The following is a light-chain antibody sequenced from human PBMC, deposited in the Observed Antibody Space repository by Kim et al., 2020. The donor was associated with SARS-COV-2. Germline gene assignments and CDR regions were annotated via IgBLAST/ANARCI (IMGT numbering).Light chain of an antibody. CDR3: QQYGSSPYT. CDR1: QSVSSSY. J-gene: IGKJ2*01. Sequence: LAPGERATLSCRASQSVSSSYLAWYQQKPGQAPRLLIYGASSRATGIPDRFSGSGSGTDFTLTISRLEPEDFAVYYCQQYGSSPYTFGQGTKLEIK. CDR2: GAS. V-gene: IGKV3-20*01.